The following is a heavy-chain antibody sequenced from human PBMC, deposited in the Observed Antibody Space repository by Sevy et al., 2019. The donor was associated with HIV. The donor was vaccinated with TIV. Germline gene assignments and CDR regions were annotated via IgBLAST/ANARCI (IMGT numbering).Heavy chain of an antibody. J-gene: IGHJ6*02. Sequence: GGSLRLSCAASAFTVSSNYMTWVRQAPGKGLEWVSVIYSGGSTYYADSVKGRFTISRDNSKNTLFLQMNSLRAEDTAVYYCARGGYGSGSRYYYGMDVWGQGTTVTVSS. CDR2: IYSGGST. CDR3: ARGGYGSGSRYYYGMDV. V-gene: IGHV3-53*01. D-gene: IGHD3-10*01. CDR1: AFTVSSNY.